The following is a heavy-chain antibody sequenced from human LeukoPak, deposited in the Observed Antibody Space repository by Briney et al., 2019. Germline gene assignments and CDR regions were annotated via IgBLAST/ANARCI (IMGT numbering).Heavy chain of an antibody. CDR2: IDPSDSYT. J-gene: IGHJ3*02. V-gene: IGHV5-10-1*01. D-gene: IGHD2-21*02. CDR3: ARRALPPAYCGGDCFDAFDI. Sequence: GESLKISCKGSGYIFTVYWINWVRQIPGKGLEWMGRIDPSDSYTNYSPSFQGHVTISADKSISTAYLQWSSLKASDAAMYYCARRALPPAYCGGDCFDAFDIWGQGTMVTVSS. CDR1: GYIFTVYW.